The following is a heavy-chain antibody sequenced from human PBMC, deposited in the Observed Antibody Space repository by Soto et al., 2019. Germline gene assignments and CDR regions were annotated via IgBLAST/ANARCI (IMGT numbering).Heavy chain of an antibody. CDR2: IYYSGST. Sequence: QVQLQESGPGLVKPLQTLSLTCTVSGGSISSGGYYWSWIRQHPGKGLEWIGYIYYSGSTYYNPSPXIXLTISVDTSKTQFSLKLSSVTAADTAVYYCARTPDPWGQGTLVTVSS. CDR1: GGSISSGGYY. V-gene: IGHV4-31*03. CDR3: ARTPDP. D-gene: IGHD2-15*01. J-gene: IGHJ5*02.